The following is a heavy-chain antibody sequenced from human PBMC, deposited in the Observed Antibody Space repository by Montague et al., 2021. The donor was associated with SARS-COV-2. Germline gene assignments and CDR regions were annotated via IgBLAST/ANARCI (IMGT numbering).Heavy chain of an antibody. CDR1: GGSISSGGHY. D-gene: IGHD3-10*02. J-gene: IGHJ6*02. V-gene: IGHV4-61*09. CDR2: IQADGTT. Sequence: TLSLTCTVSGGSISSGGHYWTWVRRPAGKGLEWIGHIQADGTTNYKSSLRSRLTFSVDTSKNLFSLTLRSLTATDTAIYYCARHRPESCKISPGLAGLCAKVGCSAGGMDVWGQGTAVTVSS. CDR3: ARHRPESCKISPGLAGLCAKVGCSAGGMDV.